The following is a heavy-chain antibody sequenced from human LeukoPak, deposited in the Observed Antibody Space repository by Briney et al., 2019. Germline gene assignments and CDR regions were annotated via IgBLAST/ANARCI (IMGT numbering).Heavy chain of an antibody. CDR2: MNPNSGNT. CDR3: ARGGQWLVLGYYYYGMDV. V-gene: IGHV1-8*01. J-gene: IGHJ6*02. Sequence: VKVSCKASGYTFTSYDINWVRQATGQGLEWMGWMNPNSGNTGYAQKFQGRVTMTRNTSISTAYMELSSLRSEDTAVYYCARGGQWLVLGYYYYGMDVWGLGTTVTVSS. CDR1: GYTFTSYD. D-gene: IGHD6-19*01.